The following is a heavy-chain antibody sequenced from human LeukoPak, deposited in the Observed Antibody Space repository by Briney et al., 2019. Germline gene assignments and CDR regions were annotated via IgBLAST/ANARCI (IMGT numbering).Heavy chain of an antibody. CDR1: GFTFSSYA. D-gene: IGHD6-19*01. CDR2: ISGSGGST. V-gene: IGHV3-23*01. CDR3: AKQRMSSGWSWFDP. Sequence: GGSLRLSCAASGFTFSSYAMSWVRQAPGKGLEWVSAISGSGGSTYYADSVKGRFTISRDNSKNTLYPQMNSLRAEDTAVYYCAKQRMSSGWSWFDPWGQGTLVTVSS. J-gene: IGHJ5*02.